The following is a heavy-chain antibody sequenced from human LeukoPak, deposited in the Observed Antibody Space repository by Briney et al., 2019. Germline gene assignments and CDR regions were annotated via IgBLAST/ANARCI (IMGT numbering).Heavy chain of an antibody. D-gene: IGHD3-9*01. J-gene: IGHJ4*02. CDR3: ARGVLRYFDWLLSDFDY. V-gene: IGHV4-39*01. Sequence: KTPETLSLTCTVSGGSISSSSYYWGWIRQPPGKGLEWIGSIYYSGSTYYNPSLKSRVTISVDTSKNQFSLKLSSVTAADTAVYYCARGVLRYFDWLLSDFDYWGQGTLVTVSS. CDR1: GGSISSSSYY. CDR2: IYYSGST.